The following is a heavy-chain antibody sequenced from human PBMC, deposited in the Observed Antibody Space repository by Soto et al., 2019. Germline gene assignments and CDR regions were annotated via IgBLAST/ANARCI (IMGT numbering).Heavy chain of an antibody. J-gene: IGHJ5*02. V-gene: IGHV1-69*06. CDR3: ARDGSPGAGSPFDP. CDR2: IIPIFGTA. Sequence: SVKVSCKASGGTFSSYAISWVRQAPGQGLEWMGGIIPIFGTANYAQKFQGRVTITADKSTSTAYMELSSLRSEDTAVYYCARDGSPGAGSPFDPWGQGTLVTVSS. D-gene: IGHD6-13*01. CDR1: GGTFSSYA.